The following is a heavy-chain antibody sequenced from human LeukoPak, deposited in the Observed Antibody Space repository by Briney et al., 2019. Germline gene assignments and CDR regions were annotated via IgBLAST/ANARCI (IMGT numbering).Heavy chain of an antibody. J-gene: IGHJ4*02. Sequence: GASVKVSCKASGGTFSSYAISWVRQAPGQGLEWMGGIIPIFGTANYAQKFQGRVTITTDESTSTAYMELSSLRSEDTAVYYCARGRSPSDYGDYVPDYWGQGTLVTVSS. CDR2: IIPIFGTA. CDR3: ARGRSPSDYGDYVPDY. D-gene: IGHD4-17*01. V-gene: IGHV1-69*05. CDR1: GGTFSSYA.